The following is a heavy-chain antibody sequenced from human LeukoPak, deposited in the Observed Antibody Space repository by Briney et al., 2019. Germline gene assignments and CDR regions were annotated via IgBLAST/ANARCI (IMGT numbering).Heavy chain of an antibody. CDR2: IAGKADNYVT. D-gene: IGHD2-21*02. CDR1: GFTFSAFG. V-gene: IGHV3-73*01. J-gene: IGHJ4*02. CDR3: TSHALCSGDCYSN. Sequence: GGSLRLSCGASGFTFSAFGVHWVRQASGKGLEWVGRIAGKADNYVTLYAASVKGRFIISRDDSQNTAYLQMTSLKTEDTAVYYCTSHALCSGDCYSNWGQGTLVTVSS.